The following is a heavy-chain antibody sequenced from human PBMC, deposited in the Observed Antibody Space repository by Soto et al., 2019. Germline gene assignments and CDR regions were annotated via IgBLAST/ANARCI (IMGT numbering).Heavy chain of an antibody. CDR2: ISYDGSNK. J-gene: IGHJ6*01. CDR3: AKDREAVVAEDLYYYYGMDV. CDR1: GFTFSSYG. V-gene: IGHV3-30*18. D-gene: IGHD2-15*01. Sequence: QVQLVESGGGVVQPGRSLRLSCAASGFTFSSYGMHWVRQAPGKGLEWVAVISYDGSNKYYADSVKGRFTISRDNSKNTLYLQMNSLRAEDTAVYYCAKDREAVVAEDLYYYYGMDVW.